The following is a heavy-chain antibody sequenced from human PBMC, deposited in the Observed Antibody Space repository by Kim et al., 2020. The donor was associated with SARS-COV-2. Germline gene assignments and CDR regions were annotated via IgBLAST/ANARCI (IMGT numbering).Heavy chain of an antibody. CDR3: ASDPRGDSYGVHDDYGMDV. Sequence: GGSLRLSCAASGFTVSSNYMSWVRQAPGKGREWVSVIYSGGSTYYADSVKGRFTISRDNSKNTLYLQMNSLRAEDTAVYYCASDPRGDSYGVHDDYGMDV. V-gene: IGHV3-66*01. CDR1: GFTVSSNY. D-gene: IGHD5-18*01. CDR2: IYSGGST. J-gene: IGHJ6*01.